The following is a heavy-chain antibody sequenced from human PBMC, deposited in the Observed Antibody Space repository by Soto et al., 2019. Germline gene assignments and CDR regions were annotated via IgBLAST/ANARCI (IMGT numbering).Heavy chain of an antibody. D-gene: IGHD3-22*01. CDR2: IYYSGST. V-gene: IGHV4-59*01. CDR3: ARVSSPYYYDSSGYRGYYFDY. Sequence: SETLSLTCTVSCGSISSYYWSWIRQPPGKGLEWIGYIYYSGSTNYNPSLKSRVTISVDTSKNQFSLKLSSVTAADTAVYYCARVSSPYYYDSSGYRGYYFDYWGQGTLVTVSS. CDR1: CGSISSYY. J-gene: IGHJ4*02.